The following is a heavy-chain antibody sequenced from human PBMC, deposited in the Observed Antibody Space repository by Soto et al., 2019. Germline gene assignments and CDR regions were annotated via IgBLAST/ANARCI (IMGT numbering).Heavy chain of an antibody. CDR3: AKALGGNWFDP. Sequence: QVQLVESGGGVVQPGRSLRLSCAASGFTFSSYGMHWVRQAPGKGLEWVAVISYDGSNKYDADSVKGRFTISRDNSKNTLYLQMNSLRAEDTAVYYCAKALGGNWFDPWGQGTLVTVSS. V-gene: IGHV3-30*18. CDR1: GFTFSSYG. J-gene: IGHJ5*02. D-gene: IGHD1-26*01. CDR2: ISYDGSNK.